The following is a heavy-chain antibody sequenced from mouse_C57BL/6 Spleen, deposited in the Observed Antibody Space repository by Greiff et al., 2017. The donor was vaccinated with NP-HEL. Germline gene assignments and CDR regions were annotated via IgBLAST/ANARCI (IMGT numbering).Heavy chain of an antibody. J-gene: IGHJ2*01. CDR1: GYAFSSYW. V-gene: IGHV1-80*01. Sequence: QVQLKESGAELVKPGASVKISCKASGYAFSSYWMNWVKQRPGKGLEWIGQIYPGDGDTNYNGKFKGKATLTADKSSSTAYMQLSSLTSEDSAVYFCARWGDYGPLFDYWGQGTTLTVSS. CDR3: ARWGDYGPLFDY. CDR2: IYPGDGDT. D-gene: IGHD2-4*01.